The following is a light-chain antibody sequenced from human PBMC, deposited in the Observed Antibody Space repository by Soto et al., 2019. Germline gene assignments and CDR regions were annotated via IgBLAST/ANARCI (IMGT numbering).Light chain of an antibody. CDR2: DDS. Sequence: SYELTQPPSVSVAPGQTARITCGGTNIGSKSVHWYQQKPGQAPVLVVYDDSDRPSGIPERFSGSNSGNTATLTISRVEAGDEADYYCQVWDSSSDPNWVFGGGTQLTVL. CDR1: NIGSKS. CDR3: QVWDSSSDPNWV. V-gene: IGLV3-21*02. J-gene: IGLJ3*02.